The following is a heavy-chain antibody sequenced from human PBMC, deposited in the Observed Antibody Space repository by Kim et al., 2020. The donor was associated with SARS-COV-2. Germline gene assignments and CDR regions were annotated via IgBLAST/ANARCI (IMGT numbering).Heavy chain of an antibody. V-gene: IGHV7-4-1*02. CDR3: ARFSATTPDFGY. CDR1: GYTFTNYA. CDR2: INPNPNSGNP. J-gene: IGHJ4*02. Sequence: ASVKVSCKAFGYTFTNYAIHWVRQAPGQGLQWMGWINPNPNSGNPTYAQGFTGRFVFSLDTSVSTAYLQISSLKAEDTAVYYCARFSATTPDFGYWGQGTLVTVSS. D-gene: IGHD1-1*01.